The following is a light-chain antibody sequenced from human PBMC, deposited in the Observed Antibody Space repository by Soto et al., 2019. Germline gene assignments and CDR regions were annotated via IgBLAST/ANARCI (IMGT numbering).Light chain of an antibody. V-gene: IGKV1-33*01. CDR1: RDISNY. Sequence: DIQMTQSPSSLSASVGDRVTITCQASRDISNYLNWYQQKPGKAPKLLIYDASNLETGVPSRFSGSGSGTDLTFTISSLQPEDIATYYCQQYDNLPLTFGGGTKVQIK. CDR3: QQYDNLPLT. J-gene: IGKJ4*01. CDR2: DAS.